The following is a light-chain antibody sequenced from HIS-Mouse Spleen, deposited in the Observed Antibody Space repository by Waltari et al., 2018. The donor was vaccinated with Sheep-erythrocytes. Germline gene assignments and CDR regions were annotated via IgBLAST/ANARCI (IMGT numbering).Light chain of an antibody. CDR3: QQYNSYPLT. CDR1: QSISSW. CDR2: KAS. J-gene: IGKJ4*01. V-gene: IGKV1-5*03. Sequence: DIQMTQSLSTLSASVGDRVTITCRASQSISSWLAWYQQKPGKAPKLLIYKASSLESGVPSRFSGSGSGTEFTLTISSLQPDDFATYYCQQYNSYPLTFGGGTK.